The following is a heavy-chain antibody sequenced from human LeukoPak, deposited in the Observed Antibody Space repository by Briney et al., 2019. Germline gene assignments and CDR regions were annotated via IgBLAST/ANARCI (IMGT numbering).Heavy chain of an antibody. J-gene: IGHJ5*02. Sequence: SETLSLTCTVSGVSISSYYWSWIRQPPGKGLEWIAYIYYSGSTNYNPSLKSRLTTSVDTSKNKISLKLSSVTAADTAVYYCARLNGGSANWFDPGGQGTLVIVSS. V-gene: IGHV4-59*01. CDR2: IYYSGST. D-gene: IGHD7-27*01. CDR3: ARLNGGSANWFDP. CDR1: GVSISSYY.